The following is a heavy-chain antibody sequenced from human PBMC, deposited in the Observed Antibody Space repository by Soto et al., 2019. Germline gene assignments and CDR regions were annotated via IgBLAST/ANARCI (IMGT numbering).Heavy chain of an antibody. CDR3: AREDPIVGGFDY. V-gene: IGHV4-61*08. D-gene: IGHD1-26*01. Sequence: PSETLSLTCTVSGGSISSGGYYWSWIRQHPGKGLEWIGYIYYSGSTNYNPSLKSRVTISVDTSKNQFSLKLSSVTAADTAVYYCAREDPIVGGFDYWGQGTLVTVSS. CDR2: IYYSGST. CDR1: GGSISSGGYY. J-gene: IGHJ4*02.